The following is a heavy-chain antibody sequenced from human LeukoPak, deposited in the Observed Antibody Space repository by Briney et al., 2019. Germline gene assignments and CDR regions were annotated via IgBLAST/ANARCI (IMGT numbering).Heavy chain of an antibody. Sequence: GASVKVSCKASGYTFTGYYMHWVRQAPGQGLEWMGGIIPIFGTANYAQKFQGRVTITTDESTSTAYMELSSLRSEDTAVYYCAIQDTAMVSGFDYWGQGTLVTVSS. J-gene: IGHJ4*02. CDR3: AIQDTAMVSGFDY. CDR2: IIPIFGTA. CDR1: GYTFTGYY. V-gene: IGHV1-69*05. D-gene: IGHD5-18*01.